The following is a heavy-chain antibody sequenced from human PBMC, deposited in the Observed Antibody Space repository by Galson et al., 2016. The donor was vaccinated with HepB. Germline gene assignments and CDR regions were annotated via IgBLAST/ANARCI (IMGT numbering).Heavy chain of an antibody. CDR3: AHSSSWSEGAFDV. D-gene: IGHD6-13*01. V-gene: IGHV1-69*13. CDR2: IIPLFGPA. J-gene: IGHJ3*01. Sequence: SVKVSCKASGDTFSKFVINWVRQAPGEGLEWVGGIIPLFGPAYYAQEFQGRVTITADEPTTTVYMELSSLRSDDSALYYCAHSSSWSEGAFDVWGQGTMVSVSS. CDR1: GDTFSKFV.